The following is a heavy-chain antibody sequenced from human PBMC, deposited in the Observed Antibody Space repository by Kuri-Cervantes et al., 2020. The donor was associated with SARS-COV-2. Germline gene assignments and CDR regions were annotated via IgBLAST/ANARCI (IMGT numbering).Heavy chain of an antibody. D-gene: IGHD3-3*01. V-gene: IGHV3-30*03. CDR1: GFTFSSYG. Sequence: LSLTCAASGFTFSSYGMHWVRQAPGKGLERVAVISYDGSNKYYADSVKGRFTISRDNSKNTLYLQMNSLRAEDTAVYYCAVDFWSGYSLRIGGAPGYGMGVWDQGTTVTVSS. J-gene: IGHJ6*02. CDR3: AVDFWSGYSLRIGGAPGYGMGV. CDR2: ISYDGSNK.